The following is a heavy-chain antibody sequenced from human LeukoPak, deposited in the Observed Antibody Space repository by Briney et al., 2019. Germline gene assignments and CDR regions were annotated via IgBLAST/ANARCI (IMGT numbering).Heavy chain of an antibody. Sequence: SETLSLTCTVSGGSISSGDYYWSWIRQPPGKGLEWIGYIYYSGSTYYNPSLKSRVTISVDTSKNQFSLKLSSVTAADTAVYYCARGLRGDPSDYWGQGTLVTVPS. CDR2: IYYSGST. CDR3: ARGLRGDPSDY. CDR1: GGSISSGDYY. J-gene: IGHJ4*02. V-gene: IGHV4-30-4*01.